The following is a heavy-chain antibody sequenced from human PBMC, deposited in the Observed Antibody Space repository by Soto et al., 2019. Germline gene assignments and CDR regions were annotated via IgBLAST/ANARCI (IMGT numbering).Heavy chain of an antibody. V-gene: IGHV4-39*01. D-gene: IGHD6-19*01. CDR2: IYYSGST. Sequence: KQSQTLSLTCTVSGGSISSSSYYWGWIRQPPGKGLEWIGSIYYSGSTYYNPSLKSRVTISVDTSKNQFSLKLSSVTAADTAVYYCARRIAVAGKVAWGQGTLVTVSS. CDR3: ARRIAVAGKVA. J-gene: IGHJ4*02. CDR1: GGSISSSSYY.